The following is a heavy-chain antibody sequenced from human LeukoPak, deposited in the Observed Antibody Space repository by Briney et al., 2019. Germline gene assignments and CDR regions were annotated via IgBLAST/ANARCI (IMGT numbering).Heavy chain of an antibody. J-gene: IGHJ6*03. Sequence: PGGSLRLSCAASGFTFSSYAMSWVRQAPGKGLEWVAVISYDGSNKYYADSVKGRFTISRDNAKNSLYLQMNSLRAEDTAVYYCARVGDDDFWSGYSGYYYYYMDVWGKGTTVTVSS. CDR1: GFTFSSYA. D-gene: IGHD3-3*01. CDR2: ISYDGSNK. V-gene: IGHV3-30*04. CDR3: ARVGDDDFWSGYSGYYYYYMDV.